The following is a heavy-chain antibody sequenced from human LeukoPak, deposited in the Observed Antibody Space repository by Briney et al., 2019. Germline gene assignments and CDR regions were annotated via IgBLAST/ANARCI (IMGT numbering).Heavy chain of an antibody. CDR2: IGTAGDT. CDR1: GFTVSSNY. CDR3: ARAPPWQAVDY. J-gene: IGHJ4*02. Sequence: GGSLRLSCAASGFTVSSNYMHWVRQATGKGLEWVSAIGTAGDTYYPGSVKGRFTISRENAKNSLYLQMNSLRAGDTAVYYCARAPPWQAVDYWGQGTLVTVSS. D-gene: IGHD2-15*01. V-gene: IGHV3-13*01.